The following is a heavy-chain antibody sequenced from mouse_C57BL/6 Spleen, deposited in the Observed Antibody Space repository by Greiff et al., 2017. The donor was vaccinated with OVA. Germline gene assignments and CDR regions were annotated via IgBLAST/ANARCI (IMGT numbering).Heavy chain of an antibody. J-gene: IGHJ2*01. Sequence: QVQLQQSGPELVKPGASVKISCKASGYAFSSSWMNWVKQRPGKGLEWIGRIYPGDGDTNYNGKFKGKATLTADKSSSTAYMQLSSLTSEYSAVYFCARDYYGSSSFDYWGQGTTLTVSS. CDR1: GYAFSSSW. V-gene: IGHV1-82*01. CDR2: IYPGDGDT. CDR3: ARDYYGSSSFDY. D-gene: IGHD1-1*01.